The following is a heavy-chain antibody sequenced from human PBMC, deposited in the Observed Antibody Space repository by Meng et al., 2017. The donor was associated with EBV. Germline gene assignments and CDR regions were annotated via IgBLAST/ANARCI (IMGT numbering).Heavy chain of an antibody. Sequence: VQLKRSGGEVKKPGSSVQVSCRTDGGTFRSDAVSWVRQAPGQGLEWMGGLIPMSGAPHYAQKFQDRVTIIADESTSTHSMELNNLRFEDTAMYYCASESGRGFTPDYWGQGTLVTVSS. CDR1: GGTFRSDA. V-gene: IGHV1-69*01. CDR2: LIPMSGAP. CDR3: ASESGRGFTPDY. D-gene: IGHD3-10*01. J-gene: IGHJ4*02.